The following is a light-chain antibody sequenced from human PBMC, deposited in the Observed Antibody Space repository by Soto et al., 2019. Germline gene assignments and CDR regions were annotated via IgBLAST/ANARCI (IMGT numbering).Light chain of an antibody. J-gene: IGKJ4*01. CDR3: HHLNGYPQT. V-gene: IGKV1-9*01. CDR1: QGISNY. Sequence: IQLTQSPSSLSASVGDRVTITCRASQGISNYLVWYQQKPGKAPKLLIYAASTLQSGLSSRFSGSGSGTDFTLTISSLQPEDFATYYCHHLNGYPQTFGGVTTVEIK. CDR2: AAS.